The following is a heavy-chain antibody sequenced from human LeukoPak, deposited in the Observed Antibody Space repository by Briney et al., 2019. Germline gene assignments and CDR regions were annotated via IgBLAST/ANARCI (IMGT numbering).Heavy chain of an antibody. CDR1: GDSLTSGSRY. CDR3: ARCMSELDYGDYAYYYHMDV. D-gene: IGHD4-17*01. CDR2: FYGSTRT. Sequence: TLSLTCTVSGDSLTSGSRYWSWIRQPAGKGLEWIGHFYGSTRTTYNPSLESRVTISGDTAKNQFSLKLDSVTAADMAVYFCARCMSELDYGDYAYYYHMDVWGKGPRSPSPQ. J-gene: IGHJ6*01. V-gene: IGHV4-61*09.